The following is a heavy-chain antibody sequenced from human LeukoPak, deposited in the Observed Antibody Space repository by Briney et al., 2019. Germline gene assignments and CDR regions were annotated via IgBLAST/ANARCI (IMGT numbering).Heavy chain of an antibody. CDR3: ARPSIPSAAASALDI. CDR2: IYYTGST. D-gene: IGHD2-2*01. V-gene: IGHV4-59*08. Sequence: DPSETLSLTCSVSGGSIGTYYWTWIRQPPGKGLEWIGYIYYTGSTNYNPSLKSRATMSVDTSKNQVSLKMASVTVADTAVYYCARPSIPSAAASALDIWGQGTMVTVS. J-gene: IGHJ3*02. CDR1: GGSIGTYY.